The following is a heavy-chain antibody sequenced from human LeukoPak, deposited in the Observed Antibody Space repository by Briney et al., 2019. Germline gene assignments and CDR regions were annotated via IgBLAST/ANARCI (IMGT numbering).Heavy chain of an antibody. V-gene: IGHV4-38-2*01. D-gene: IGHD4-11*01. CDR3: ARLTYSGPHYFDY. J-gene: IGHJ4*02. Sequence: SETLSLTCAVSGYSISSGYYWDWIRQPPGKGLVWIGSIYHSGSTYYNPSLKSRVTISVDTSKNQFSLKRSSVTAADTAVYYCARLTYSGPHYFDYWSQGTLVTVSS. CDR2: IYHSGST. CDR1: GYSISSGYY.